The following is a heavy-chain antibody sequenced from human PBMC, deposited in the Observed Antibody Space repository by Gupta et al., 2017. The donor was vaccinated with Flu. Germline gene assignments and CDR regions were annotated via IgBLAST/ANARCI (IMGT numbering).Heavy chain of an antibody. D-gene: IGHD3-9*01. CDR2: INHSGST. CDR3: ARGVPGRYFDWLPTLNWFDP. V-gene: IGHV4-34*01. J-gene: IGHJ5*02. Sequence: QVQLQQWGAGLLKPSETLSLTCAVYGGSFSGYYWSWIRQPPGKGLEWIGEINHSGSTNYNPSLKSRVTISVDTSKNQFSLKLSSVTAADTAVYYCARGVPGRYFDWLPTLNWFDPWGQGTLVTVSS. CDR1: GGSFSGYY.